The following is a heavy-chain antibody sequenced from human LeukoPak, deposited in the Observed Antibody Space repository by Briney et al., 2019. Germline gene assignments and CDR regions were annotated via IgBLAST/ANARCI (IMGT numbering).Heavy chain of an antibody. CDR1: GGTFSSYA. V-gene: IGHV1-69*05. D-gene: IGHD2-15*01. J-gene: IGHJ6*03. Sequence: SVKVSCKASGGTFSSYAISWVRQAPGQGLEWMGRIIPIFGTANYAQKFQGRVTITTDESTSTAYMELSRLRSEDTAVYYCARSLLGYCSGGSCQLSTGYYYYYMDVWGKGTTVTVSS. CDR2: IIPIFGTA. CDR3: ARSLLGYCSGGSCQLSTGYYYYYMDV.